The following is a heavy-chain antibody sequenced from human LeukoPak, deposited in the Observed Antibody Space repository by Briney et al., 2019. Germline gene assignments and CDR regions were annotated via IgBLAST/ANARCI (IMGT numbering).Heavy chain of an antibody. D-gene: IGHD3-22*01. CDR1: GGSISSGSYS. CDR3: ARTSSAYYHDAFDI. J-gene: IGHJ3*02. V-gene: IGHV4-39*01. CDR2: IYYSGST. Sequence: SETLSLTCAVSGGSISSGSYSCAWLRQPPGKGLEWIGSIYYSGSTYHNPSLKSRVTISVDTSRTQFSLKLNSVTAADTALYYCARTSSAYYHDAFDIWGQGTMVTVSS.